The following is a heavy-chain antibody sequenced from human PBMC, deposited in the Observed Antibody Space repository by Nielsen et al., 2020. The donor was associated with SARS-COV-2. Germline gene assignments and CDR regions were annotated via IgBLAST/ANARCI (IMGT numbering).Heavy chain of an antibody. CDR3: AKDLGSSGYYDY. V-gene: IGHV3-23*01. CDR1: GFTFSSYA. J-gene: IGHJ4*02. CDR2: ISGSGGST. D-gene: IGHD3-22*01. Sequence: LSLTCAAPGFTFSSYAMSWVRQAPGKGLEWVSAISGSGGSTYYADSVKGRFTISRDNSKNTLYLQMNSLRAEDTAVYYCAKDLGSSGYYDYWGQGTLVTVSS.